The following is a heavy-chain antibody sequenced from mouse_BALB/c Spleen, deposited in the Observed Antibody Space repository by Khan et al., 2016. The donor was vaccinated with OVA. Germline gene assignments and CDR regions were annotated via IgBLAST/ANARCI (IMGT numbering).Heavy chain of an antibody. V-gene: IGHV3-2*02. J-gene: IGHJ3*01. CDR1: GYSIISDYA. CDR3: ARVKNSWVAY. Sequence: VQLKQSGPGLVKPSQSLSLTCTVTGYSIISDYAWNWLRQFPGNKLEWMGYISYSGSTSYNPSLKSRISITRDTSKKQFFLQLNSVTTEDTATYYCARVKNSWVAYWGKGTLVTVSA. CDR2: ISYSGST.